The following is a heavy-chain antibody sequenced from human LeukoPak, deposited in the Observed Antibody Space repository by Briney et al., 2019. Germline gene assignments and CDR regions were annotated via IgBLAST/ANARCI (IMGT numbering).Heavy chain of an antibody. J-gene: IGHJ5*02. CDR3: ARVLEMATVFP. CDR1: GYTFTSYG. Sequence: VASVKVSCTASGYTFTSYGISWVRQAPGQGLEWMGWISAYNGNTNYAQKLQGRVTMTTDTSTSTAYMELRSLRSDDTAVYYCARVLEMATVFPWGQGTPVTVSS. CDR2: ISAYNGNT. V-gene: IGHV1-18*01. D-gene: IGHD5-24*01.